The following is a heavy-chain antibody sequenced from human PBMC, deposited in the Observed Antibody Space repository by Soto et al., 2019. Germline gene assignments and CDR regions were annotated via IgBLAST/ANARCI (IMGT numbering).Heavy chain of an antibody. CDR3: ARAPLYYDSSGYYPPDAFDI. CDR1: GFTFSTYG. D-gene: IGHD3-22*01. Sequence: GGSLRLSCAASGFTFSTYGMHWVRQAPGKGLEWVAVIWNDGSTKYYADSVKGRFTISRDNAKNSLYLQMNSLRAEDTAVYYCARAPLYYDSSGYYPPDAFDIWGQGTMVTVSS. CDR2: IWNDGSTK. V-gene: IGHV3-33*01. J-gene: IGHJ3*02.